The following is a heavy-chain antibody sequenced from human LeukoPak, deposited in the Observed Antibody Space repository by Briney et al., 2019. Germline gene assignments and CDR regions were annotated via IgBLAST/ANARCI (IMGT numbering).Heavy chain of an antibody. Sequence: PSETLSLTCAVSGGSISSGDYSWSWIRQPPGKGLEWIGYIYHSGSTYYNPSLKSRVTISVDRSKNQFSLKLSSVTAADTAVYYCARGGDFWNYWGQGTLVTVSS. J-gene: IGHJ4*02. V-gene: IGHV4-30-2*01. D-gene: IGHD3-3*01. CDR3: ARGGDFWNY. CDR2: IYHSGST. CDR1: GGSISSGDYS.